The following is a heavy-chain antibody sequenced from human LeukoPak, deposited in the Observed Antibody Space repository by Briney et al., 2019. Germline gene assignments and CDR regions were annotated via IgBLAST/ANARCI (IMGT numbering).Heavy chain of an antibody. Sequence: PGGSLRLSCAASGFTFSSYGMHWVRQAPGKGLEWVAVISYDGSNKYYADSVKGRFTISRDNSKNTLYLQMNSLRAEDTAVYYCAKDWIAAAGGDAFDIWGQGTMVTVSS. CDR3: AKDWIAAAGGDAFDI. D-gene: IGHD6-13*01. J-gene: IGHJ3*02. CDR2: ISYDGSNK. V-gene: IGHV3-30*18. CDR1: GFTFSSYG.